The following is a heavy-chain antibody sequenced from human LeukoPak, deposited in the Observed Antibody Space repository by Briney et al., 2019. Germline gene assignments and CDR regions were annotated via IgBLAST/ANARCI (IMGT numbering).Heavy chain of an antibody. J-gene: IGHJ4*02. CDR1: GYTFTSYD. CDR3: ARDIATVVHQD. V-gene: IGHV1-8*02. CDR2: MNPNSGNT. D-gene: IGHD2-15*01. Sequence: ASVKVSCKASGYTFTSYDINWVRQATGQGLEWMGWMNPNSGNTNYVQKFQGRVTMTTDRSTTTAYMELRSLRSDDTAVYYCARDIATVVHQDWGQGTLVTVSS.